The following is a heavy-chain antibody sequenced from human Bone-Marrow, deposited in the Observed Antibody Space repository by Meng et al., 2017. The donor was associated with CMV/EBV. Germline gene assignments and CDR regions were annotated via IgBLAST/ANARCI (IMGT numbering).Heavy chain of an antibody. CDR2: IYYSGST. V-gene: IGHV4-39*07. CDR3: ARDSSTSWSGDAFDI. Sequence: SETLSLTCTVSGGSISSSGYYWGWIRQPPGKGLEWIGSIYYSGSTYYNPSLKSRVTISVDTSKNQFSLKLSSVTAADTAVYYCARDSSTSWSGDAFDIWGQGTMVTVSS. J-gene: IGHJ3*02. CDR1: GGSISSSGYY. D-gene: IGHD2-2*01.